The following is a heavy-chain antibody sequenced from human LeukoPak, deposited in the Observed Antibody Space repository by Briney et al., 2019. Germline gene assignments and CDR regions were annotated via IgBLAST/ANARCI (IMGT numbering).Heavy chain of an antibody. Sequence: SVKVSCKASGGTFSSYAISWVQQAPGQGLEWMGGIIPIFGTANYAQKFQGRVTITADESTSTAYMELSSLRSEDTAVYYCARDRGGYDQYYGMDVWGQGTTVTVSS. CDR2: IIPIFGTA. CDR3: ARDRGGYDQYYGMDV. V-gene: IGHV1-69*13. CDR1: GGTFSSYA. D-gene: IGHD3-10*01. J-gene: IGHJ6*02.